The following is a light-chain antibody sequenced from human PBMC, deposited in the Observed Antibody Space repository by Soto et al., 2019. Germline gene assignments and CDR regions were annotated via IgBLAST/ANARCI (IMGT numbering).Light chain of an antibody. J-gene: IGKJ4*01. CDR2: QAS. Sequence: DIQMTQSPSTLSASVGDRVTITCRASQSIINWLAWYQQKPGKAPRFLIHQASVLETGVPSRFSGSGSGTEFTLTISSLQPDDFATYYCQQYNSYSPLTFGGGTKVDIK. V-gene: IGKV1-5*03. CDR1: QSIINW. CDR3: QQYNSYSPLT.